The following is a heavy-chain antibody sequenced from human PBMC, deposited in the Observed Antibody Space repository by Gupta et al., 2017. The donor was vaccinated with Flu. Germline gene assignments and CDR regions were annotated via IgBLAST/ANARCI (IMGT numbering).Heavy chain of an antibody. D-gene: IGHD2-21*01. Sequence: QVQLQESGPGLVKPSETLSLTCTVSGGSISSYYWSWIRQPPGKGLEWIGYIYYSGSTNYNPSLKSRVTISVDTSKNQFSLKLSSVTAADTAXYXCAGAGXNVQGVIGDALDLWGQGTMVTVSS. V-gene: IGHV4-59*01. CDR1: GGSISSYY. J-gene: IGHJ3*01. CDR3: AGAGXNVQGVIGDALDL. CDR2: IYYSGST.